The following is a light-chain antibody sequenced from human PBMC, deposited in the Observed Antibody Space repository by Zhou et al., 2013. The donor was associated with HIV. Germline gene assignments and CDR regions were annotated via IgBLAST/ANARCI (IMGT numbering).Light chain of an antibody. CDR2: DAS. CDR1: QGINTH. CDR3: QQYDHWPFT. V-gene: IGKV3-15*01. J-gene: IGKJ3*01. Sequence: EVEMTQSPVALPVSPGERATLSCRASQGINTHLAWYQQKPGQAPRLLIFDASTRASGLPARFSASGSGTEFTLTISSLQAEDFALYYCQQYDHWPFTFGPGTKLEIK.